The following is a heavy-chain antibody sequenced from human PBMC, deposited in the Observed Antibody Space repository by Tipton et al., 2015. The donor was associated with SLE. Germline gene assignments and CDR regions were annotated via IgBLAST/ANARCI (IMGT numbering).Heavy chain of an antibody. CDR3: ARGPDSSGWLVDY. V-gene: IGHV4-39*07. D-gene: IGHD6-19*01. CDR1: GGSISSGDYY. Sequence: TLSLTCTVSGGSISSGDYYWSWIRQPPGKGLEWIGSIYYSGSTYYNPSLKSRVTISVDTSKNQFSLQLNSVTPEDTAVYYCARGPDSSGWLVDYWGQGTLVTVSS. CDR2: IYYSGST. J-gene: IGHJ4*02.